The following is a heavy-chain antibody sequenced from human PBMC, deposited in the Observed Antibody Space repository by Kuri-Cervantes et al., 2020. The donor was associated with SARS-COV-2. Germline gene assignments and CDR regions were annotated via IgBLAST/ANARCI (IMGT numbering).Heavy chain of an antibody. J-gene: IGHJ5*02. CDR2: IYRDDDK. D-gene: IGHD3-3*01. V-gene: IGHV2-5*02. Sequence: SGPTLVKPTQTLTLTCTFSGFSLSTSGVGVGWIRQPPGKALEWLALIYRDDDKRYSPSLKSRLTITKDTSKNQVVLTMTNMDPVDTATYYCARKQYYDFWSGHTMSWFDPWGQGTLVTVSS. CDR3: ARKQYYDFWSGHTMSWFDP. CDR1: GFSLSTSGVG.